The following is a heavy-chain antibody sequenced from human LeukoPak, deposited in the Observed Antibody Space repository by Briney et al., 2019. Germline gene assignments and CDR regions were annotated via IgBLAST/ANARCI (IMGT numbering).Heavy chain of an antibody. CDR3: AKGAYYYDSSGYLDAFDI. CDR2: IRYDGSNK. J-gene: IGHJ3*02. V-gene: IGHV3-30*02. D-gene: IGHD3-22*01. CDR1: GFTFSSYG. Sequence: PGGSLRLSCAASGFTFSSYGMHWVRQAPGKGLEWVAFIRYDGSNKYYADSVKGRFTISRDNSKNTLYLQMNSLRAEDTAVYYCAKGAYYYDSSGYLDAFDIWGQGTMVTVSS.